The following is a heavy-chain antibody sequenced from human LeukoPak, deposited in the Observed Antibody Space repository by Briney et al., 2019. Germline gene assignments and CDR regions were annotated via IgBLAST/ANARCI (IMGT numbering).Heavy chain of an antibody. V-gene: IGHV1-46*01. CDR1: GYTFTSNY. J-gene: IGHJ4*02. Sequence: ASVKVACKASGYTFTSNYIHWVRQAPGQGLEWMGMIYPRDGSTSYAQKFQGRVTVTRDTSTSTVHMELSGLRSEDTAVYYCARDQEGFDYWGQGTLVTVSS. CDR2: IYPRDGST. CDR3: ARDQEGFDY.